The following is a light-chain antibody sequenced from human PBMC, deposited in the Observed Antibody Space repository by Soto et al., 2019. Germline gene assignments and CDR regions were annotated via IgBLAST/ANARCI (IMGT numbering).Light chain of an antibody. CDR2: GAS. V-gene: IGKV1-5*01. CDR3: QQYGSSLRT. Sequence: DIQMTQSPSTLSASVGDRVTIACRASRSISPWLAWYQQKPGKPPKLLIYGASSLAAGVPSRFSGSGSGTDFTLTISRLEPEDFAVYYCQQYGSSLRTFGQGTKVDIK. CDR1: RSISPW. J-gene: IGKJ1*01.